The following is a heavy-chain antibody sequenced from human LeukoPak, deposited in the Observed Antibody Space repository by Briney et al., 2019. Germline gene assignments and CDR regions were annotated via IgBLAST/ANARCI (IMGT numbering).Heavy chain of an antibody. CDR2: ISYDGSNK. V-gene: IGHV3-30*18. J-gene: IGHJ5*02. D-gene: IGHD6-13*01. Sequence: PGGSLRLSCAASGFTFSSYGMHGVRQAPGKGLEWVAVISYDGSNKYYADAVKGRFTISRDNSKNTLYLQMNSLRAEDTAVYYCAKDPGYSSSGGWFDPWGQGNLVTVSS. CDR1: GFTFSSYG. CDR3: AKDPGYSSSGGWFDP.